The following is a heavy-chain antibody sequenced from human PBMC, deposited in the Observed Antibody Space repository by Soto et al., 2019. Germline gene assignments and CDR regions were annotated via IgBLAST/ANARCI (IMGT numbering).Heavy chain of an antibody. Sequence: QLQLQESGPGLVKPSETLSLTCAVSGGSISSSPYYWAWIRQPPGKGLEWIGSIYYSGSTSYNPSLKRRVTISVDTSTNQFSLKLSSVTAADTAVYYCARTHNHYDYIWGNYPWWAWFYPWGQGTLVTVSS. V-gene: IGHV4-39*01. CDR1: GGSISSSPYY. J-gene: IGHJ5*02. CDR2: IYYSGST. CDR3: ARTHNHYDYIWGNYPWWAWFYP. D-gene: IGHD3-16*01.